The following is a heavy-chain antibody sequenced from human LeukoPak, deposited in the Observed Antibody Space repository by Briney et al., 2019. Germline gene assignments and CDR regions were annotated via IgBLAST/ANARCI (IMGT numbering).Heavy chain of an antibody. V-gene: IGHV4-59*08. Sequence: KPSETLSLTCTVSGASISSYYWSWIRQPPRQGLEWIGYVHHSGTTNYNPSLKSRVTISVDTSKNQFSLKLSSVTAADTAVYYCARGRIAARYYYYYYMDVWGKGTTVTVSS. D-gene: IGHD6-6*01. CDR1: GASISSYY. J-gene: IGHJ6*03. CDR3: ARGRIAARYYYYYYMDV. CDR2: VHHSGTT.